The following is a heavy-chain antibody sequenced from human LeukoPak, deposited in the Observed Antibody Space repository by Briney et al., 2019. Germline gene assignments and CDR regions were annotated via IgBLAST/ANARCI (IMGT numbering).Heavy chain of an antibody. J-gene: IGHJ3*02. D-gene: IGHD6-13*01. CDR3: VRDSGYSSSWYLIDDDFDI. Sequence: SETLSLTCAVSGGSVSGYYWSWVRQFPGRRLEWIGYIHYSGRTNYNPSLKSRITLSLETSSNQISLELKSVTSADTALYYCVRDSGYSSSWYLIDDDFDIWGQGTMV. V-gene: IGHV4-59*02. CDR2: IHYSGRT. CDR1: GGSVSGYY.